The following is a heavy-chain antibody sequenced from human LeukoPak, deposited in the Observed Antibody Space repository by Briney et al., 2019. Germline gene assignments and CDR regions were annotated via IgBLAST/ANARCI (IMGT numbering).Heavy chain of an antibody. CDR2: ISAYNGNT. CDR3: ARVCDSRDHTYYYGMDV. D-gene: IGHD3-22*01. J-gene: IGHJ6*02. V-gene: IGHV1-18*01. Sequence: ASVKVSCKASGYTFTSYDINWVRQAPGQGLEWLGWISAYNGNTNYAQKFQGRVTMTTDTSTSTVYMELRSLRSDDAAVYYCARVCDSRDHTYYYGMDVWGQGTTVTVSS. CDR1: GYTFTSYD.